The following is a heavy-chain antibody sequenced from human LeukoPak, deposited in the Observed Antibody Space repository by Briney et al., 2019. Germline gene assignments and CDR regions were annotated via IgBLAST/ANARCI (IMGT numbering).Heavy chain of an antibody. CDR3: ARHPSNYDFWSGYYDYYYYMDV. D-gene: IGHD3-3*01. Sequence: QPGGSLRLSCAASGFTFSSYWMSWVRQAPGKGPEWVANIKQDGSEKYYVDSVKGRFTISRDNAKNSLYLQMNSLRAEDTAVYYCARHPSNYDFWSGYYDYYYYMDVWGKGTTVTVSS. V-gene: IGHV3-7*01. J-gene: IGHJ6*03. CDR2: IKQDGSEK. CDR1: GFTFSSYW.